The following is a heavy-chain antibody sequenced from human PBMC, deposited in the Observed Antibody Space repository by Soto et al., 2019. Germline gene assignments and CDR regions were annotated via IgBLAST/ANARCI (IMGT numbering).Heavy chain of an antibody. D-gene: IGHD1-26*01. Sequence: QVQLVQSGAEVKKPGSSVKVSCKASGGTFSSYSINWVRQAPGQGLEWMGEIIPIFGTANYAQKFQGRVRITADESTSTAYMELSSLRSEDTAVYYCARDGGRHSGGIDYCGQGTWSPSP. J-gene: IGHJ4*02. V-gene: IGHV1-69*01. CDR3: ARDGGRHSGGIDY. CDR2: IIPIFGTA. CDR1: GGTFSSYS.